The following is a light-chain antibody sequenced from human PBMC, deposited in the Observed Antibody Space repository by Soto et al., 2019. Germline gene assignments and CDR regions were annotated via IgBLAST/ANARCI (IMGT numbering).Light chain of an antibody. V-gene: IGLV2-14*01. Sequence: QSALTQPASVSGSPGQSITISCTGTSGDVGGYNYVTWHQQHPGKVPKLIIYEVSNRPSGVSDRFSGSKSGNTASLTISGLQAEDEADYYCNSWTRSSTYIFGTGTKVTVL. CDR3: NSWTRSSTYI. CDR1: SGDVGGYNY. J-gene: IGLJ1*01. CDR2: EVS.